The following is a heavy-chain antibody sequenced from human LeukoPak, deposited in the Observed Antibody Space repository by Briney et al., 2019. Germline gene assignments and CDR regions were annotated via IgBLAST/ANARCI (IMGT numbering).Heavy chain of an antibody. CDR3: ARANFLSYFDY. CDR1: GFTFSPYS. D-gene: IGHD4/OR15-4a*01. V-gene: IGHV3-48*01. Sequence: PGGSLRLSCAASGFTFSPYSMNWVRQAPGKGLEWRSYISSRSSTIYYADSVRGRFTISRDNAKNSLYLQMNSLRAEDTAVYYCARANFLSYFDYWGQGTLVTVSS. CDR2: ISSRSSTI. J-gene: IGHJ4*02.